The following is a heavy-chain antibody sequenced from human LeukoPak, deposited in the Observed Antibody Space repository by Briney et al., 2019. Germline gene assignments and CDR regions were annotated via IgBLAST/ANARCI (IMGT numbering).Heavy chain of an antibody. CDR3: AGGDYYHMDV. CDR2: IYYSGST. J-gene: IGHJ6*03. V-gene: IGHV4-39*01. Sequence: WVRQPPGKGLEWIGSIYYSGSTYYNPSLKSRVTISVDTSKNQFSLKLSSVTAADTAVYYCAGGDYYHMDVWGKGTTVTISS.